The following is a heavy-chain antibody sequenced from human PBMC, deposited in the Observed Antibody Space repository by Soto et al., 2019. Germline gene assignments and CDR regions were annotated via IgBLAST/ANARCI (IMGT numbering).Heavy chain of an antibody. V-gene: IGHV4-39*01. D-gene: IGHD3-22*01. J-gene: IGHJ4*02. CDR1: GGSISSSSYY. CDR3: ARGITMIVVVITTAAYFDY. CDR2: IYYSGST. Sequence: QLQLQESGPGLVKPSETLSLTCTVSGGSISSSSYYWGWIRQPPGKGLEWIGSIYYSGSTYYNPSLKSRVTISVDTSKNQFSLKLSSVTAADTAVYYCARGITMIVVVITTAAYFDYWGQGTLVTVSS.